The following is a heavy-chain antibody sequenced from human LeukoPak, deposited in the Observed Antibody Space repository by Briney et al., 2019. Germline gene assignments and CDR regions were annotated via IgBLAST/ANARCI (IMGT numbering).Heavy chain of an antibody. V-gene: IGHV3-7*01. D-gene: IGHD3-10*01. CDR3: ARGEWLGGSSLRGDAFDI. J-gene: IGHJ3*02. CDR2: IKQDGSEK. Sequence: PGGSLRLSCAASGFTFRNYWMSWVRQAPGKGLEWVANIKQDGSEKYYVDSVKGRFTISRDNAKNSLYLQMNSLRAEDTAVYYCARGEWLGGSSLRGDAFDIWGQGTMVTVSS. CDR1: GFTFRNYW.